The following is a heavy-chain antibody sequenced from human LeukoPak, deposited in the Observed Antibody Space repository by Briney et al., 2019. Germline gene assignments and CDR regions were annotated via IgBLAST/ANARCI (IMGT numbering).Heavy chain of an antibody. D-gene: IGHD5-18*01. V-gene: IGHV1-69*13. CDR1: GGTFSSYA. CDR2: IIPIFGTA. Sequence: ASVKVSCKASGGTFSSYAISWVRQAPGQGLEWMGGIIPIFGTANYAQKFQGRVTITADGSTSTAYMELSSLRSEDTAVYYCARSDTAMVNSYAFDTWGQGTMVTVSS. CDR3: ARSDTAMVNSYAFDT. J-gene: IGHJ3*02.